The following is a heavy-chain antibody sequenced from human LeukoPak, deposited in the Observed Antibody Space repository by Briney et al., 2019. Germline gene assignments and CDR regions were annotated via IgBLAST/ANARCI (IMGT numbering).Heavy chain of an antibody. CDR2: IYHTGST. Sequence: SETLSLTCTVSGGSISSGTYSWSWIRQPPGEGLEWIGYIYHTGSTYYNPSLKGRVTISVDRSKNQFSLNLNFVTAADTALYYCARGDGSGSGRWFDPCGQGTLITVSS. J-gene: IGHJ5*02. CDR1: GGSISSGTYS. CDR3: ARGDGSGSGRWFDP. V-gene: IGHV4-30-2*01. D-gene: IGHD3-10*01.